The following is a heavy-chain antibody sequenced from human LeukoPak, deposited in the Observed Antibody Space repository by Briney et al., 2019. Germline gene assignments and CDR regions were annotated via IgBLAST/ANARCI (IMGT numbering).Heavy chain of an antibody. J-gene: IGHJ6*02. V-gene: IGHV1-69*01. CDR1: GGTFSSYA. Sequence: ASVKVSCKASGGTFSSYATSWVRQAPGQGLEWMGGIIPISDSTNYAQKFQGRVTITADESTSTAYMQLSSLRSEDTAVYYCARRADGDYRDFFYGMDVWGQGTTVTVSS. CDR3: ARRADGDYRDFFYGMDV. D-gene: IGHD4-17*01. CDR2: IIPISDST.